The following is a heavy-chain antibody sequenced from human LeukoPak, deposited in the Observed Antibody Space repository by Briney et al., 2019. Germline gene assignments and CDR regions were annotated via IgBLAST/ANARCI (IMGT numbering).Heavy chain of an antibody. D-gene: IGHD2-2*02. CDR2: IYYSGNT. V-gene: IGHV4-39*07. CDR3: ARSRCYNCAFDV. CDR1: GGSVTSSTYY. Sequence: SETLSLTCTVSGGSVTSSTYYWGWIRQPPGKGLEWIGSIYYSGNTYYNPSLKSRVTIYVDTSKNQFSLKLNSVAAADTAVYYCARSRCYNCAFDVWGQGTMVTVSS. J-gene: IGHJ3*01.